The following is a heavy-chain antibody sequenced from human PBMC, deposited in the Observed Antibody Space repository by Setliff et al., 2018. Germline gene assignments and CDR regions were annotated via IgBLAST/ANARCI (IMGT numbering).Heavy chain of an antibody. V-gene: IGHV4-34*01. D-gene: IGHD3-10*01. CDR1: GGSFSGCY. J-gene: IGHJ6*02. CDR2: INHSGST. CDR3: ARVSSYGSGSYYYYYYGMDV. Sequence: PSETLSLTCAVYGGSFSGCYWSWIRQPPGKGLEWIGEINHSGSTNYNPSLKSRVTISVDTSKNQFSLKLSSVTAADTAVYYCARVSSYGSGSYYYYYYGMDVWGQGTTVTVSS.